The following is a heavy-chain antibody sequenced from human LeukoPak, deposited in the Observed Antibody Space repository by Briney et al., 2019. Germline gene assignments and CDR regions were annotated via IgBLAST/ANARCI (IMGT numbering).Heavy chain of an antibody. J-gene: IGHJ5*02. D-gene: IGHD3-10*01. V-gene: IGHV3-23*01. CDR2: ITGSDDRT. CDR3: ATRGNWFDP. Sequence: GGSLRLSCAASGFTFSSYAMTWVRQAPGKGLEWVSTITGSDDRTYYADSVKGRFTTSRDNAKNSLYLQMNSLRAEDTAVYYCATRGNWFDPWGQGTLVTVSS. CDR1: GFTFSSYA.